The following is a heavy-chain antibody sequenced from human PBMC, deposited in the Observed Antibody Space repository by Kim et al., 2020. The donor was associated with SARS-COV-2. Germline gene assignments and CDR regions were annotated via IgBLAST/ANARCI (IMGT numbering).Heavy chain of an antibody. CDR3: ARGRGYSYGQFLSRYFDL. J-gene: IGHJ2*01. V-gene: IGHV4-34*01. CDR1: GGSFSGYY. CDR2: INHSGST. D-gene: IGHD5-18*01. Sequence: SETLSLTCAVYGGSFSGYYWSWIRQPPGKGLEWIGEINHSGSTNYNPSLKSRVTISVDTSKNQFSLKLSSVTAADTAVYYCARGRGYSYGQFLSRYFDLWGRGTLVTVSS.